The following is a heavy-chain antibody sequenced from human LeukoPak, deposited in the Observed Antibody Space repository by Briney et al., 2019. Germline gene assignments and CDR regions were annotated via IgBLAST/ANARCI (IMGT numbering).Heavy chain of an antibody. CDR3: ARRTMVRGVIKHFQH. CDR2: MNPNSGNT. V-gene: IGHV1-8*01. CDR1: GYTFTSYD. Sequence: ASVKVSCKASGYTFTSYDINWVRQATGQGLEWMGWMNPNSGNTGYAQKFQGRVTMTRNTSISTAYMELSSLRSEDTAVYYCARRTMVRGVIKHFQHWGRGTLVTVSS. D-gene: IGHD3-10*01. J-gene: IGHJ1*01.